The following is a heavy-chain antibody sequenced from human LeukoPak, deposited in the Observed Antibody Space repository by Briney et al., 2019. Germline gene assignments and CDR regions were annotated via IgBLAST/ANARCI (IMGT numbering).Heavy chain of an antibody. D-gene: IGHD3-10*01. CDR3: AKDSLNWFGESIS. CDR1: GFTFSNYA. J-gene: IGHJ5*02. Sequence: GGSLRLSCAVSGFTFSNYAMNWVRQAPGKGLEWVSAISGSGDSTFYADSVKGRFTISRDNSKNTLYLQMNSLRAEDTAVYYCAKDSLNWFGESISWGQGTLVTVSS. CDR2: ISGSGDST. V-gene: IGHV3-23*01.